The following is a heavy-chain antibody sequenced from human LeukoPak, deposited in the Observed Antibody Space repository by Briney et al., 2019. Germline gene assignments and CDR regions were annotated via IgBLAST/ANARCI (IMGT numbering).Heavy chain of an antibody. CDR1: GGSTSSYY. CDR2: IYTSGST. CDR3: AGYSSMVRGILGPFDY. D-gene: IGHD3-10*01. V-gene: IGHV4-4*07. Sequence: SETLTLTCTVSGGSTSSYYWSWIRQPAGKELEWIGRIYTSGSTNYKPSLKSRVTMSVDTSKNQFSLKLSSVTAADTAVYYCAGYSSMVRGILGPFDYWGQGTLVTVSS. J-gene: IGHJ4*02.